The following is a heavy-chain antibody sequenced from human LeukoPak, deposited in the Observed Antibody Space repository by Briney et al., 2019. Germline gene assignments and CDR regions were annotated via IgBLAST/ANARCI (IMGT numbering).Heavy chain of an antibody. CDR2: ISYDGSNK. V-gene: IGHV3-30-3*01. CDR3: ARAGLLGYFDY. D-gene: IGHD1-26*01. Sequence: GGSLRLSCAASGFTFSSYAMHWVRQAPGKGLEWVAVISYDGSNKYYADSVKGRFTISRDNSKNTLYLQMNSLRAEDTAVYYCARAGLLGYFDYWGQGTLVTVSS. J-gene: IGHJ4*02. CDR1: GFTFSSYA.